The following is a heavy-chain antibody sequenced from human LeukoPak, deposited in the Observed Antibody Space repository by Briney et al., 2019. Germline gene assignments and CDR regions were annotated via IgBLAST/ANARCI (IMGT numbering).Heavy chain of an antibody. CDR3: ARDRIVVVPAAGGLFNWFDP. V-gene: IGHV3-74*01. Sequence: QPGGSLRLSCAASGFTFSSYWMHWGRQAPGKGLVWVSRINTDGSSTSYADSVKGRFTISRDNAKNTLYLQMNSLRAEDTAVYYCARDRIVVVPAAGGLFNWFDPWGQGTLVTVSS. D-gene: IGHD2-2*01. J-gene: IGHJ5*02. CDR1: GFTFSSYW. CDR2: INTDGSST.